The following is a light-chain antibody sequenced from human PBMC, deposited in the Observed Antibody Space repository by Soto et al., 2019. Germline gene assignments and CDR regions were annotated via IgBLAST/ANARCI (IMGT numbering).Light chain of an antibody. CDR1: QSVRSR. V-gene: IGKV3-15*01. J-gene: IGKJ1*01. CDR2: DAS. CDR3: QQSGSLIKT. Sequence: EFEMTHSPATLSASLGERAPLSWRASQSVRSRLAWYQQKPGQAPRLLIYDASTRAPGIPARFSGSGSGTELTLTISRLEPEDFAVYYCQQSGSLIKTFGQGTKVDIK.